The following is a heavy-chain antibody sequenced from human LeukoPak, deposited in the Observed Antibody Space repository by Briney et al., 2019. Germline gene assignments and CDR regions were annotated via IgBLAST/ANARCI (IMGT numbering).Heavy chain of an antibody. J-gene: IGHJ4*02. D-gene: IGHD6-19*01. CDR3: ARDSSGCSDY. V-gene: IGHV3-20*04. CDR1: GFTFDDYG. CDR2: VTWNGRRT. Sequence: GGSLRLSCAASGFTFDDYGMGWVRHAPGKGLEWVSAVTWNGRRTYYAGSVKGRFTISRDSAKNSLYLQMNSLKAEDTAVYYCARDSSGCSDYWGQGTLVTVSS.